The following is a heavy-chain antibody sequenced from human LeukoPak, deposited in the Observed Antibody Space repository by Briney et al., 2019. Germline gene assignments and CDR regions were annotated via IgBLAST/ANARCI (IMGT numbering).Heavy chain of an antibody. CDR1: GGSLTSSSYF. V-gene: IGHV4-39*01. Sequence: SETLSLTCTVSGGSLTSSSYFWGWIRQPPGKGLEWIGSIYYSGSTFYNPSLKSRLTVSVDTSKNQFSLKLSSVAAADTAVYYCARYGGNSVFDFWGQGTLVTVSS. CDR2: IYYSGST. J-gene: IGHJ4*02. CDR3: ARYGGNSVFDF. D-gene: IGHD4-23*01.